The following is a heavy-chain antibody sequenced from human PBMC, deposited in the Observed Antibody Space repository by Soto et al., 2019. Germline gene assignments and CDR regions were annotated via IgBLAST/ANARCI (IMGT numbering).Heavy chain of an antibody. D-gene: IGHD3-3*01. V-gene: IGHV4-34*01. J-gene: IGHJ5*02. CDR3: ARGRFGSYYDFWSGYYDWFDP. CDR1: GGSFSGYC. CDR2: INHSGST. Sequence: SETLSLTCAVYGGSFSGYCWSWIRQPPGKGLEWIGEINHSGSTNYNPSLKSRVTISVDTSKNQFSLKLSSVTAADTAVYYCARGRFGSYYDFWSGYYDWFDPWGRGTLVTVSS.